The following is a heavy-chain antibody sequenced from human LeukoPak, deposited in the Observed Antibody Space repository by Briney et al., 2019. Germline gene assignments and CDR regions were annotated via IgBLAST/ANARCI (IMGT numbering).Heavy chain of an antibody. CDR2: ISFTSAI. CDR1: GFTYSTYS. V-gene: IGHV3-21*01. D-gene: IGHD2-21*02. J-gene: IGHJ4*02. Sequence: GGSLRLSCAASGFTYSTYSMNWVRQAPGKGLEWVSSISFTSAIFYADSVKGRFTISRDNAKNSLYLQMYSLRAEDTAVYYCAREQTRGGDLDYWGQGALVTVSS. CDR3: AREQTRGGDLDY.